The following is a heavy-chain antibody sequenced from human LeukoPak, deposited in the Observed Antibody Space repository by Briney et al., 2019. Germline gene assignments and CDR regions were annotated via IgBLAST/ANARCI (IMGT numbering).Heavy chain of an antibody. J-gene: IGHJ4*02. D-gene: IGHD6-19*01. CDR2: ISSSGGST. CDR3: AKVLGSTLIAVLSFDY. CDR1: GFTFSSYA. Sequence: GGSLRLSCAASGFTFSSYAMSWVRQAPGKGLEWVSAISSSGGSTYYADSVKGRFTISRDNSKNTLYLQMNSLRAEDTAVYYCAKVLGSTLIAVLSFDYWGQGTLVTVSS. V-gene: IGHV3-23*01.